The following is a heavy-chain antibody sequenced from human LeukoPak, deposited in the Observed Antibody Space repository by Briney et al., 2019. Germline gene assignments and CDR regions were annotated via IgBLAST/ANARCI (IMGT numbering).Heavy chain of an antibody. CDR2: IVVGSGNT. Sequence: SLKVSCKASGFTSTSSAMQSVRQARGQRLGWIGWIVVGSGNTKYAQKCQERVTITRDMSTSTAYMELISLRSEDTAVYYCAARPVGATWGAFDIWGQGTMVTVSS. CDR1: GFTSTSSA. V-gene: IGHV1-58*02. D-gene: IGHD1-26*01. J-gene: IGHJ3*02. CDR3: AARPVGATWGAFDI.